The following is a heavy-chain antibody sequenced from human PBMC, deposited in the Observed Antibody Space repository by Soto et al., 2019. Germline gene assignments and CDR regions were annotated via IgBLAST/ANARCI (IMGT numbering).Heavy chain of an antibody. D-gene: IGHD3-3*01. CDR1: GFTFDDYA. J-gene: IGHJ6*02. Sequence: EVQLVESGGGLVQPGRSLRLSCAASGFTFDDYAMHWVRQAPGKGLEWVSGISRNSGSIGYADSVKGRFTISRDNAKNSRYLQMNSLRAEDTALYYCANGAGPFGGVIGPQVAYYYYGMDFWGQGTTVTVSS. CDR3: ANGAGPFGGVIGPQVAYYYYGMDF. CDR2: ISRNSGSI. V-gene: IGHV3-9*01.